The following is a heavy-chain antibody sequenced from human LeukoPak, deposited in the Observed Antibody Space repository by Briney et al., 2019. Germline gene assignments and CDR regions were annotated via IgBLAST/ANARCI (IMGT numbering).Heavy chain of an antibody. D-gene: IGHD5-18*01. Sequence: GGSLRLSSAASGFTVSSNYMSWVRQAPGKGLEWVSVIYSGGSTYYADSVKGRFTISRDNSKNTLYLQMNSLRAEDTAVYYCARDREESPTLFGYSYGRNHYYYMDVWGKGTTVTVSS. CDR3: ARDREESPTLFGYSYGRNHYYYMDV. J-gene: IGHJ6*03. CDR2: IYSGGST. V-gene: IGHV3-53*01. CDR1: GFTVSSNY.